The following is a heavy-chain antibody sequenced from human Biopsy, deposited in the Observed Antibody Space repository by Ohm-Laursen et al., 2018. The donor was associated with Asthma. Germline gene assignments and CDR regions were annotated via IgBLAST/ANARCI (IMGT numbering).Heavy chain of an antibody. Sequence: SVEVSCKAPGGTFSNFAISWVRQAPGQGLEWLGGIMTVFGTTNYAQKFQGRVTITADESTSTAYMEVTSLRSEDTAIYYCARCQVGYSSGWSLLLKKIYYSGMDVWGQGTLVTVSS. CDR1: GGTFSNFA. CDR2: IMTVFGTT. V-gene: IGHV1-69*13. J-gene: IGHJ6*02. CDR3: ARCQVGYSSGWSLLLKKIYYSGMDV. D-gene: IGHD6-19*01.